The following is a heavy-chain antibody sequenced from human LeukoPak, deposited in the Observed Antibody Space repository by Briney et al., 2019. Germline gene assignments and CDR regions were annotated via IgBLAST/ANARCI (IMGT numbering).Heavy chain of an antibody. V-gene: IGHV3-9*01. J-gene: IGHJ4*02. D-gene: IGHD1-26*01. Sequence: GGSLRLSCAASGFTFDDYAMHWVRQAPGKGLEWVSGISWNSGSIGYADSVKGRFTISRDNAKNSLYLQMNSLRAEDTALYYCAKGREGFDYWGQGTLVTVSS. CDR1: GFTFDDYA. CDR2: ISWNSGSI. CDR3: AKGREGFDY.